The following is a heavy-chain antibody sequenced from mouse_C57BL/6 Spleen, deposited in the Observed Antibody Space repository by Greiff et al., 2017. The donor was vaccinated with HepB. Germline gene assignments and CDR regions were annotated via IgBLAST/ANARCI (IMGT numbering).Heavy chain of an antibody. V-gene: IGHV5-9-1*02. Sequence: EVNVVESGEGLVKPGGSLKLSCAASGFTFSSYAMSWVRQTPEKRLEWVAYISSGGDYIYYADTVKGRFTISRDNARNTLYLQMSSLKSEDTAMYYCTRDPFYPPYAMDYWGQGTSVTVSS. CDR1: GFTFSSYA. J-gene: IGHJ4*01. CDR2: ISSGGDYI. CDR3: TRDPFYPPYAMDY.